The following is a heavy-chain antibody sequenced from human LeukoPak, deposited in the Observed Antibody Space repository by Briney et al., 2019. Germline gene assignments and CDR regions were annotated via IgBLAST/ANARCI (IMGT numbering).Heavy chain of an antibody. J-gene: IGHJ4*02. Sequence: ALVKVSCKASGYTFTDYYMHWVRQAPGQGLEWMGRINPDSGGTNYAQKFQGRVTMTRDTSISTAYMELSRLRSDDTAVYYCARDGGSSADFDYWGQGTLVTVSS. CDR3: ARDGGSSADFDY. CDR1: GYTFTDYY. CDR2: INPDSGGT. V-gene: IGHV1-2*06. D-gene: IGHD1-26*01.